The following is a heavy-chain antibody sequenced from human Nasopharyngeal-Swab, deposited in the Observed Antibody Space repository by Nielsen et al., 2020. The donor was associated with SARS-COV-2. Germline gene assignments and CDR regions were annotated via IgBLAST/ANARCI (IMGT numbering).Heavy chain of an antibody. D-gene: IGHD5-12*01. J-gene: IGHJ3*02. CDR3: TTSADSGYAYDAFAI. CDR1: GCTFSNAW. CDR2: IKSKTDGGTT. V-gene: IGHV3-15*01. Sequence: GEALKISCAASGCTFSNAWMSWVRQAPGKGLEWVGRIKSKTDGGTTDYAAPVKGRFTISRDDSKTTLYLQMNSLKTEDTAIYYCTTSADSGYAYDAFAISGQATIVPLSS.